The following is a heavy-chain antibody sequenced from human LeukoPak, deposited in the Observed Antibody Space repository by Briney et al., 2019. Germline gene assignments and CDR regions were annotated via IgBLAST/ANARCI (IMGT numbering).Heavy chain of an antibody. Sequence: GASVKVSCKVSGYTLTELSMHWVRQAPGKGLEWMGGFDPEDGETIYAQKFQGRVTMTEDTSTDTAYMELSSLRSEDTAVYYCATELEYYDSSGYYGWGQGTLVTVSS. CDR1: GYTLTELS. D-gene: IGHD3-22*01. V-gene: IGHV1-24*01. J-gene: IGHJ4*02. CDR3: ATELEYYDSSGYYG. CDR2: FDPEDGET.